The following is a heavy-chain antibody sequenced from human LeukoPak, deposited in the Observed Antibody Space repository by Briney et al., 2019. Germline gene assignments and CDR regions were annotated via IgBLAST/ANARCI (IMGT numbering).Heavy chain of an antibody. D-gene: IGHD1-1*01. CDR1: GFTFSSYA. CDR3: AREWKIHTTGTDY. Sequence: GGSLRLSCAASGFTFSSYAMSWVRQAPGKGLEWVANIKQDGSEKYYVDSVKGRFTISRDNAKNSLYLQMNSLRAEDTAVYYCAREWKIHTTGTDYWGQGTLVTVSS. CDR2: IKQDGSEK. J-gene: IGHJ4*02. V-gene: IGHV3-7*01.